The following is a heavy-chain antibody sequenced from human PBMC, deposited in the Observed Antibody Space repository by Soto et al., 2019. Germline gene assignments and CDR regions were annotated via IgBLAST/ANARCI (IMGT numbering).Heavy chain of an antibody. CDR3: AKTRGAMIYAISVYGMDV. CDR2: ISGSGDST. Sequence: EVQLLESGGGFIHPGGSLRLSCAASGFSFSSFAMNWVRQAPGKGLEWGSIISGSGDSTYYADSVKGRFTISGDNSKSTLYLQINSLRAEDTAVYYCAKTRGAMIYAISVYGMDVWGQGTTVTVSS. J-gene: IGHJ6*02. CDR1: GFSFSSFA. V-gene: IGHV3-23*01. D-gene: IGHD2-8*01.